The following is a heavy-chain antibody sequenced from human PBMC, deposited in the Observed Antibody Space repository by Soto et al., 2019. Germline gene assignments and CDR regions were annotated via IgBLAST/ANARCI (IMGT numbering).Heavy chain of an antibody. Sequence: GGSLRLSCAASGFTFSSYWMSWVRQAPGKGLEWVANIKQDGSEKYYVDSVKGRFTISRDNAKNSLYLQMNSLRAEDTAVYYCARATYYDFWSVYYYGMDVWGQGTTVTVSS. CDR2: IKQDGSEK. V-gene: IGHV3-7*04. CDR3: ARATYYDFWSVYYYGMDV. CDR1: GFTFSSYW. D-gene: IGHD3-3*01. J-gene: IGHJ6*02.